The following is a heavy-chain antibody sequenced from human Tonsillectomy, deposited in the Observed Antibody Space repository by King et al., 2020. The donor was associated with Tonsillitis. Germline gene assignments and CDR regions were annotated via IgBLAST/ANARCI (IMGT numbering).Heavy chain of an antibody. Sequence: VQLVESGGTLVQPGGSLRLSCAASGFTFSSYSINWVRQAPGKGLEWVSYISSRSSTIYYADSVKCRFTISRDNAKDSLYLQMNSLRAEETAVYYCARDTAAGTLYYYYGMDVWGQGTTVTVSS. V-gene: IGHV3-48*01. CDR2: ISSRSSTI. J-gene: IGHJ6*02. CDR1: GFTFSSYS. D-gene: IGHD6-13*01. CDR3: ARDTAAGTLYYYYGMDV.